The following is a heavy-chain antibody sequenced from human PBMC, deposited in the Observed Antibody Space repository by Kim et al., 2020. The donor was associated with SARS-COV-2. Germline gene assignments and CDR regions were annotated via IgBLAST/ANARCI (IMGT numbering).Heavy chain of an antibody. D-gene: IGHD3-10*01. Sequence: ASVKVSCKASGYTFTSYGISWVRQAPGQGLEWMGWISAYNGNTNYAQKLQGRVTMTTDTSTSTAYMELRSLRSDDTAVYYCARCPRSEFNYYGSGSYYSDYWGQGTLVTVSS. CDR1: GYTFTSYG. CDR2: ISAYNGNT. J-gene: IGHJ4*02. V-gene: IGHV1-18*04. CDR3: ARCPRSEFNYYGSGSYYSDY.